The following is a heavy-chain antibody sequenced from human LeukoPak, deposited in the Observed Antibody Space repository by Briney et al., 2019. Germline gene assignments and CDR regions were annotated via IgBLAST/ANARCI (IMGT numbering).Heavy chain of an antibody. V-gene: IGHV3-21*01. J-gene: IGHJ3*02. Sequence: GGSLRLSCAASGFTFSSYSMNWVRQAPGKGLEWVSSISSSSSYIYCADSVKGRFTISRDNAKNSLYLQMNSLRAEDTAVYYCARVGYYDSSGYSDAFDIWGQGTMVTVSS. CDR1: GFTFSSYS. CDR2: ISSSSSYI. D-gene: IGHD3-22*01. CDR3: ARVGYYDSSGYSDAFDI.